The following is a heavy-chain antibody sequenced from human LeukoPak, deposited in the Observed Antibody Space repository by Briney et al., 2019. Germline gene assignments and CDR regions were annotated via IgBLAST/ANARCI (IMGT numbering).Heavy chain of an antibody. V-gene: IGHV4-59*08. CDR1: GGSISSFY. J-gene: IGHJ4*02. D-gene: IGHD2-2*01. CDR2: IYFTGST. Sequence: SETLSLTCTVSGGSISSFYWSWIRQPPGKGLEWIGYIYFTGSTNYNPSFKSRVTMSVDTSKNQFSLKVSSETAADTAVYYCARRCSSDSCAFDFWGQGTLVTVSS. CDR3: ARRCSSDSCAFDF.